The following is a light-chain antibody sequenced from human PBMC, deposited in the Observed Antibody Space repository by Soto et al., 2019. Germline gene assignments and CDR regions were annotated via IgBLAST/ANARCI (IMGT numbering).Light chain of an antibody. CDR2: DVI. CDR3: TSYASGSSHVV. J-gene: IGLJ2*01. Sequence: QSALTQPASVSGSPGQSITLSGTGTSSDIGGYDYVSWYQRHPGKAPKLIIYDVINRPSGVSNRFSGSKSGNTASLTISGLQAEDEADYYCTSYASGSSHVVFGGGTKVTVL. CDR1: SSDIGGYDY. V-gene: IGLV2-14*01.